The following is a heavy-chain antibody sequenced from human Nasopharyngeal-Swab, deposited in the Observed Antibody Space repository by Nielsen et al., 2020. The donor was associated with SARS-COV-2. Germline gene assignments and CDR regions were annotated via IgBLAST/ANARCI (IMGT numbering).Heavy chain of an antibody. V-gene: IGHV6-1*01. CDR3: ARGSGTCSDYFDY. CDR1: GDSVSSNSAA. CDR2: TYFRSKWLN. J-gene: IGHJ4*02. Sequence: SETLSLTCAISGDSVSSNSAAWTWIRQSPSRGLEWLGRTYFRSKWLNDYAVSVKSRITINQDTSRNQFSLQLNSVTPEDTAIYYCARGSGTCSDYFDYWGQGTLVSVSS. D-gene: IGHD1-26*01.